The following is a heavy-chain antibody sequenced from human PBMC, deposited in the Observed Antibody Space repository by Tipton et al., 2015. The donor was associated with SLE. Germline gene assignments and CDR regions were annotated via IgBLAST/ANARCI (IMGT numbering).Heavy chain of an antibody. Sequence: GSLRLSCAASGFSFSNYAMSWVRQAPGKGLEWVSIIYSGGNTYYVESVEGRFTISRDNSDNTLYVRMNNLRVEDTALYYCAKASRGQYESWSGHFDEWGRGTLVTVSS. CDR1: GFSFSNYA. V-gene: IGHV3-23*03. J-gene: IGHJ4*02. CDR2: IYSGGNT. D-gene: IGHD3-3*01. CDR3: AKASRGQYESWSGHFDE.